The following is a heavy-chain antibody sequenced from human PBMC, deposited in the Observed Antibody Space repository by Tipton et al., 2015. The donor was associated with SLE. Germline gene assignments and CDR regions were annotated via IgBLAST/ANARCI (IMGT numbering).Heavy chain of an antibody. D-gene: IGHD3-22*01. CDR1: GGSISSGGYY. Sequence: TLSLTCTVSGGSISSGGYYWSWIRQHPGKGLEWIGYIYYSGSTYYNPSLKSRVTISVDTSKNQFSLKLSSVTAADTAVYYCARGGYYDSSGSHFDYWGQGTLVTVPS. CDR3: ARGGYYDSSGSHFDY. J-gene: IGHJ4*02. V-gene: IGHV4-31*03. CDR2: IYYSGST.